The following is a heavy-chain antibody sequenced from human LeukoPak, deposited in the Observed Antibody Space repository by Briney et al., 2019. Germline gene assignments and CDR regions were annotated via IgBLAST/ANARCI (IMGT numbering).Heavy chain of an antibody. Sequence: GGSLRLSCAASGFTFSSYSMNWVRQAPGKGLEWVSSISSSSSYIYYADSVKGRFTISRDNAKNSLYLLMNSLRAEDTAVYYCARSDVLRYFDWQNYFDYWGQGTLVTVSS. V-gene: IGHV3-21*01. CDR1: GFTFSSYS. CDR3: ARSDVLRYFDWQNYFDY. J-gene: IGHJ4*02. CDR2: ISSSSSYI. D-gene: IGHD3-9*01.